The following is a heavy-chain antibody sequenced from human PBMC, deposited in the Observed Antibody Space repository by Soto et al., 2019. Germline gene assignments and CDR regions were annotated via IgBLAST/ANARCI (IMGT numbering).Heavy chain of an antibody. Sequence: GASVKVSCKASGYTFTTYGISWVRQAPGQGLEWMGWISPYSGHRQFVQRFQGRVTMTTDTSTRTAYLERRGLQSDDTAHYYCARDLTIVPATHPRLENYGMDVWGQGTMVTVSS. CDR2: ISPYSGHR. J-gene: IGHJ6*02. CDR1: GYTFTTYG. V-gene: IGHV1-18*04. CDR3: ARDLTIVPATHPRLENYGMDV. D-gene: IGHD2-2*01.